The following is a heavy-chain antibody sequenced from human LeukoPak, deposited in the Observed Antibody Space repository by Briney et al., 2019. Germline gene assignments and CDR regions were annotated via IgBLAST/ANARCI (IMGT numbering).Heavy chain of an antibody. V-gene: IGHV1-2*02. D-gene: IGHD3-10*01. CDR3: ASQLYGSGSYP. Sequence: RASVKVSFKSSGYTFTGYYMHWVRQAPGQGLEWMGWINPNSGGTNYAQKFKGRVTMTRDTSISTAYMELSRLRSDDTAVYYCASQLYGSGSYPWGQGTLVTVSS. J-gene: IGHJ5*02. CDR2: INPNSGGT. CDR1: GYTFTGYY.